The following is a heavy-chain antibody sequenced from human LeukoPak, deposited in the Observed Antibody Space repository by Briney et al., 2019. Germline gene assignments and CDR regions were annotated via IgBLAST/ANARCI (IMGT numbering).Heavy chain of an antibody. V-gene: IGHV4-59*01. Sequence: SETLSLTCTVSGGSISSYSRSWIRQPPGKGLEWIGDIYYSGSTNYNPSLKSRVTISVDTSKNQFSLKLSSVTAADTAVYYCARDNTMVRGVSSAFDIWGQGTMVTVSS. CDR2: IYYSGST. CDR1: GGSISSYS. D-gene: IGHD3-10*01. CDR3: ARDNTMVRGVSSAFDI. J-gene: IGHJ3*02.